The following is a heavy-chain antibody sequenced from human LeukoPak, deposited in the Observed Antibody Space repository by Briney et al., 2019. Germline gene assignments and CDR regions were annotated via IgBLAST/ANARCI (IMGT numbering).Heavy chain of an antibody. CDR2: INPSGGST. CDR3: ARSYGSGSYLFDY. Sequence: SXXVSCKASGYTFTSYYMHWVRQAPGQGLEWMGIINPSGGSTSYAQKFQGRVTMTRDTSTSTVYMELSSLRSEDTAVYYCARSYGSGSYLFDYWGQGTLVTVSS. CDR1: GYTFTSYY. J-gene: IGHJ4*02. D-gene: IGHD3-10*01. V-gene: IGHV1-46*01.